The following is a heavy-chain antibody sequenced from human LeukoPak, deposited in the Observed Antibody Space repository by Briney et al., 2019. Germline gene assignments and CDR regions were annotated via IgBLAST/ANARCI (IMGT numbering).Heavy chain of an antibody. Sequence: PSETLSLTCAVYGGSFSGYYWSWIRQPPGKGLEWIGEINHSGSTNYNPSLKSRVTIPVDTSKNQFSLKLSSVTAADTAVYYCARSPQMDGHDAFDIWGQGTMVTVSS. D-gene: IGHD5-24*01. CDR2: INHSGST. CDR3: ARSPQMDGHDAFDI. V-gene: IGHV4-34*01. J-gene: IGHJ3*02. CDR1: GGSFSGYY.